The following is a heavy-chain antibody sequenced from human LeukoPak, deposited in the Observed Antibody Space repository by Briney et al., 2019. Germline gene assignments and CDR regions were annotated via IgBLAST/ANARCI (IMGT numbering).Heavy chain of an antibody. CDR3: AREILSESFGLDWFDP. V-gene: IGHV4-39*07. Sequence: SETLSLTCTVSGGSISSSSYYWGWIRQPPGKGLEWIGSIYYSGSTYYNPSLKSRVTISVDTSKNQFSLKLSSVTAADTAVYYCAREILSESFGLDWFDPWGQGTLVTVSS. CDR2: IYYSGST. CDR1: GGSISSSSYY. J-gene: IGHJ5*02. D-gene: IGHD3-16*01.